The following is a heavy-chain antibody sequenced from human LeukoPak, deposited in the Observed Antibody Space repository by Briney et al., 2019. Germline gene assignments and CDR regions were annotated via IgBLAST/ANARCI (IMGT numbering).Heavy chain of an antibody. CDR2: IYYSGST. D-gene: IGHD6-13*01. J-gene: IGHJ1*01. Sequence: PSETLSLTCTVSRGSIGSTSYYWGWMRHPPGKGVECIGSIYYSGSTHYNPSLKSRLTISVHTSKNQFSLKLLSLTPADAAVYYCARHGTSSGLGDHGGEGTLVTVP. V-gene: IGHV4-39*01. CDR1: RGSIGSTSYY. CDR3: ARHGTSSGLGDH.